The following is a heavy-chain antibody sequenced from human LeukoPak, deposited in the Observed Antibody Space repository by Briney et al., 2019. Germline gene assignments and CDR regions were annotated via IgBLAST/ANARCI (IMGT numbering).Heavy chain of an antibody. CDR3: ATPRDGYNYRTFNY. V-gene: IGHV1-69*05. D-gene: IGHD5-24*01. CDR2: IIPIFGTA. CDR1: GGTFSSYA. J-gene: IGHJ4*02. Sequence: SVKVSCKASGGTFSSYAISWVRQAPGQGLGWMGGIIPIFGTANYAQKFQGRVTITTDESTSTAYMELSSLRSEDTAVYYCATPRDGYNYRTFNYWGQGTLVTVSS.